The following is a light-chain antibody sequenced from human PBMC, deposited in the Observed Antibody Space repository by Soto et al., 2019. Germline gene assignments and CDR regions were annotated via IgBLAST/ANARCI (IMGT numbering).Light chain of an antibody. J-gene: IGKJ4*01. V-gene: IGKV3-20*01. Sequence: EVVLTPSPATLSVSPGERATLFCRASQSVSRKLAWYQQIPGQAPRLLIYDASSRATGIPDRFSGSGSGTDFTLTISRLEPEDFAVYYCQQYGSSPLTFGGGTKVDIK. CDR3: QQYGSSPLT. CDR1: QSVSRK. CDR2: DAS.